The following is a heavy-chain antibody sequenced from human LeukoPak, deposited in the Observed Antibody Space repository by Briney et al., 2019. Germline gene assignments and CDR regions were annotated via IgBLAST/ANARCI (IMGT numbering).Heavy chain of an antibody. Sequence: GGSLRLSCAASGFTFSSYSMNWDRQAPGKGREWVSYISSSSTTIYYADSVKGRFTISRDNAKNSLYLHMNSLRAEDTAVYYCARGRGLYCTNGVCSSCRGCYYYMDGWGKGATVTVSS. CDR1: GFTFSSYS. V-gene: IGHV3-48*04. D-gene: IGHD2-8*01. CDR2: ISSSSTTI. CDR3: ARGRGLYCTNGVCSSCRGCYYYMDG. J-gene: IGHJ6*03.